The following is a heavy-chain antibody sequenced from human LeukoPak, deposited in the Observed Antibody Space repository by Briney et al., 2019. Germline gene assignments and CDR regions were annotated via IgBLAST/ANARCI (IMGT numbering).Heavy chain of an antibody. V-gene: IGHV3-48*04. Sequence: GGSLRLSCAASGFTFSSYSMNWVRQAPGKGLEWVSYISSSSSTIYYADFVKGRFTISRDNAKNSLYLQMNSLRAEDTAVYYCARFGPFSSSWYWGQGTLVTVSS. CDR1: GFTFSSYS. CDR3: ARFGPFSSSWY. CDR2: ISSSSSTI. J-gene: IGHJ4*02. D-gene: IGHD6-13*01.